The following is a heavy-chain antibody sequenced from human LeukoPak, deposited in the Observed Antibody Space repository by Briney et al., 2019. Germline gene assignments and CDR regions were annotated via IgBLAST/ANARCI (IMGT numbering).Heavy chain of an antibody. D-gene: IGHD1-26*01. V-gene: IGHV3-23*01. Sequence: GGTLRLSCAASGFTFSSYGMSWVRQAPGKGLEWVSGISGSGGKTDYADSVKGRFSISRDNSKNTLYLQMITLRAEDTAVYYCARIVGSASCWGQGTLVTVSS. J-gene: IGHJ4*02. CDR3: ARIVGSASC. CDR1: GFTFSSYG. CDR2: ISGSGGKT.